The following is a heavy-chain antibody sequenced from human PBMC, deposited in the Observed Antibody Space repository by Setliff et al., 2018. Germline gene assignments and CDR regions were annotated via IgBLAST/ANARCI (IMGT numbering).Heavy chain of an antibody. CDR3: ARGRTRTSTIFGIVSLSP. V-gene: IGHV1-8*02. D-gene: IGHD3-3*01. J-gene: IGHJ6*04. CDR1: GYPFTSYD. CDR2: LNPSSGDT. Sequence: AASVKVSCKASGYPFTSYDIHWLRLTSGQGLEWMGWLNPSSGDTGFAPKFQGRVTVTRDTSINTANMELSRLTSEDTAVYYCARGRTRTSTIFGIVSLSPWGDGTTVTVSS.